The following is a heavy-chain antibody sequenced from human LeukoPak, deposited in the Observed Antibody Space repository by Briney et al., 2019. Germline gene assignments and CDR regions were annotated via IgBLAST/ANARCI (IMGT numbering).Heavy chain of an antibody. D-gene: IGHD6-13*01. CDR3: ARDRSDDSRWYVGSH. V-gene: IGHV1-18*01. CDR1: GYTFTSYG. Sequence: ASVKVSRKASGYTFTSYGISWVRQAPGQGLEWMGWISAYNGNTNYAQKLQGRVTMTTDTSTSTAYMELRSLRSDDTAVYYCARDRSDDSRWYVGSHWGQGTLVTVSS. J-gene: IGHJ4*02. CDR2: ISAYNGNT.